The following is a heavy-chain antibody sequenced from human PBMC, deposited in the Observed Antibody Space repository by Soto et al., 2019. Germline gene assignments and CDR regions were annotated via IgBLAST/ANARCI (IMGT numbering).Heavy chain of an antibody. D-gene: IGHD6-6*01. CDR1: EFTFSSYA. V-gene: IGHV3-23*01. Sequence: PGGSLRLSCAASEFTFSSYAINWVRQAPGKGLEWVSSISGSGSSIYYADSVRGRFTISRDNSKNTLYLQMNSLRAEDTAVYYCARVSEPRASQYGMDVWGQGTTVTVSS. J-gene: IGHJ6*02. CDR3: ARVSEPRASQYGMDV. CDR2: ISGSGSSI.